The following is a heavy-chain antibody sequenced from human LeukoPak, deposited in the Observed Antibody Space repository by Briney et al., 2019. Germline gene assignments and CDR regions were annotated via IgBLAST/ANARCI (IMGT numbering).Heavy chain of an antibody. CDR1: GFTFSSYT. CDR2: ISGSGGNT. CDR3: AKAGMGYYDSGSYYA. D-gene: IGHD3-22*01. J-gene: IGHJ5*02. V-gene: IGHV3-23*01. Sequence: PGGSLRLSCAASGFTFSSYTMSWVRQAPGKGLEWVSAISGSGGNTYYADSVKGRFTISRDNSKNTLFLQMNSLRAEDTAVYYCAKAGMGYYDSGSYYAWAQGTLVTVSS.